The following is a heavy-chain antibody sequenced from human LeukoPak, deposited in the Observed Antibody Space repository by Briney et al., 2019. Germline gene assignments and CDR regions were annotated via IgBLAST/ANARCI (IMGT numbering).Heavy chain of an antibody. Sequence: GGSLRLSCAASGFTFSSYGMHWVRQAPGKGLEWVAVIWYDGSNKYYADSVKGRFTISRDNSKNTLYLQMNSLRAEDTAVYYCARGSRGGGSGTPKPYYYYYGMDVWGQGTTVTVSS. D-gene: IGHD3-10*01. CDR3: ARGSRGGGSGTPKPYYYYYGMDV. CDR2: IWYDGSNK. V-gene: IGHV3-33*01. CDR1: GFTFSSYG. J-gene: IGHJ6*02.